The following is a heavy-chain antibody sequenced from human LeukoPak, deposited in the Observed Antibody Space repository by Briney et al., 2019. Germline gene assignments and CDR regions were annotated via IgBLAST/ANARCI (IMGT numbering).Heavy chain of an antibody. V-gene: IGHV3-30*02. Sequence: GGSLRLSCAASGFTFSSYGMHWVRQAPGKGLEWVAFIRYDGNNKYYADSVKSRFTISRDNSKNTLYLQMNSLRPEDTAVYYCAKLISPYDYWGLGTLVLVSS. CDR2: IRYDGNNK. CDR1: GFTFSSYG. J-gene: IGHJ4*02. CDR3: AKLISPYDY.